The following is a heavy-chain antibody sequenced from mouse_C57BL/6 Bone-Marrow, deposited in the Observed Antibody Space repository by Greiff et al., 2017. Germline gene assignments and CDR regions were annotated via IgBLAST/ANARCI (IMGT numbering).Heavy chain of an antibody. J-gene: IGHJ4*01. CDR3: TRRRGVYYGSSYYAMDY. V-gene: IGHV1-15*01. Sequence: QVHLKESGAELVRPGASVTLSCKASGYNFTDYEMHWVKQTPVHGLEWIGAIEPETGGTAYNSKFKGKALLTADKSSSTAYMELRSLTSEDSAVYYCTRRRGVYYGSSYYAMDYWGQGTSVTVSS. CDR1: GYNFTDYE. CDR2: IEPETGGT. D-gene: IGHD1-1*01.